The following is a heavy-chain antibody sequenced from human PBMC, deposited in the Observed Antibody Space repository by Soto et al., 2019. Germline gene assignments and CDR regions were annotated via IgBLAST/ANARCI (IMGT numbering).Heavy chain of an antibody. J-gene: IGHJ4*02. Sequence: QAQAVQSGAEVRKPGSSVKLSCKASEGTFNSYAIAWVRQAPGPGLEWMGGIIPYYNTLNYAQKFQDRVTITADDSTTTVYMELGSLRSDDAAVYFCASGASRWYPYFFDSWAQGTLVTVSS. CDR2: IIPYYNTL. CDR3: ASGASRWYPYFFDS. CDR1: EGTFNSYA. V-gene: IGHV1-69*01. D-gene: IGHD6-13*01.